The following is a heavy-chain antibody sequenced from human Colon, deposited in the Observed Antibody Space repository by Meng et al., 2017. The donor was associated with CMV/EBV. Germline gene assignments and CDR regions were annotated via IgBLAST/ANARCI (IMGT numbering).Heavy chain of an antibody. Sequence: GESLKISCAASGFTFNNYAMAWVRQAPGKGLEWVSALTGSGVNIYYADSVKGRFTISRDNARNTLYLQMNSLRGDDTAVYYCVVKGSAWFDYWGQGTLVTVSS. CDR1: GFTFNNYA. V-gene: IGHV3-23*01. CDR2: LTGSGVNI. D-gene: IGHD2-21*01. CDR3: VVKGSAWFDY. J-gene: IGHJ4*02.